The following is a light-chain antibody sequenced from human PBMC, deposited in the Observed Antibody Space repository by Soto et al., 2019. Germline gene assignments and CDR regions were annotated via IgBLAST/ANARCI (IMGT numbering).Light chain of an antibody. Sequence: QSALTQPASVSGSPGQTITISCTGTSSDVGGYNYVSWYQQHPGKAPRLMIYEVTDRPSGVSNRFSGSKSGSTASLTISGLQAEDEADYYCSSYRSGNTVIFGGGTKVTVL. V-gene: IGLV2-14*01. CDR2: EVT. CDR3: SSYRSGNTVI. J-gene: IGLJ2*01. CDR1: SSDVGGYNY.